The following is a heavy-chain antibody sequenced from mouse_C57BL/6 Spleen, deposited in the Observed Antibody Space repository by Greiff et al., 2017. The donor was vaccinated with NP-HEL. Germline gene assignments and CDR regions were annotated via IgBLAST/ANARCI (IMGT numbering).Heavy chain of an antibody. V-gene: IGHV5-17*01. Sequence: EVMLVESGGGLVKPGGSLKLSCAASGFTFSDYGMHWVRQAPEKGLEWVAYISSGSSTIYYADTVKGRFTISRDNAKNTLFLQMTSLRSEDTAMYYCARSGGSPFDYWGQGTTLTVSS. D-gene: IGHD1-1*02. CDR1: GFTFSDYG. CDR3: ARSGGSPFDY. J-gene: IGHJ2*01. CDR2: ISSGSSTI.